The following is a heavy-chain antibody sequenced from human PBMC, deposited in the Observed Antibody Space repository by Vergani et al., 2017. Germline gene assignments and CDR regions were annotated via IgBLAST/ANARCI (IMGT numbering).Heavy chain of an antibody. CDR3: ARDERGVDMYGSGSFGVFDY. D-gene: IGHD3-10*01. CDR1: GGTFSSYA. J-gene: IGHJ4*02. V-gene: IGHV1-69*01. Sequence: QVQLVQSGAEVKKPGSSVKVSCKASGGTFSSYAISWVRQAPGQGLEWMGGIIPIFGTANYAQKFQGRVTITADESTSTAYMELSSLRSEDTAVDYCARDERGVDMYGSGSFGVFDYWGQGTLVTVSS. CDR2: IIPIFGTA.